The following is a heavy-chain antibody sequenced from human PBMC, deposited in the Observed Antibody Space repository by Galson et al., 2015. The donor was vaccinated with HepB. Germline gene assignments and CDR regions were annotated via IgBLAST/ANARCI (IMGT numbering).Heavy chain of an antibody. J-gene: IGHJ3*02. V-gene: IGHV1-2*06. Sequence: SVKVSCKASGYTFTGYYMHWVRQAPGQGLEWMGRINPNSGGTNYAQKFQGRVTMTRDTSISTAYMELSRLRSDDTAVYYCARVVAGWSTYAFDIWGQGTMVTVSS. D-gene: IGHD2-15*01. CDR1: GYTFTGYY. CDR3: ARVVAGWSTYAFDI. CDR2: INPNSGGT.